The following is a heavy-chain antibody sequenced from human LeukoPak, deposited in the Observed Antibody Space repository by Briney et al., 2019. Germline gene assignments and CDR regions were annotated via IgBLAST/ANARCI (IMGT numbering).Heavy chain of an antibody. CDR2: INHSGST. CDR1: GGSFSSYY. Sequence: SETLSLTCAVYGGSFSSYYWSWIRQPPGKGLEWIGEINHSGSTNYNPSLKSRVTISVDTSKNQFSLKLSSVTAADTAVYYCARDPYGSGSFFDYWGQGTLVTVSS. V-gene: IGHV4-34*01. CDR3: ARDPYGSGSFFDY. J-gene: IGHJ4*02. D-gene: IGHD3-10*01.